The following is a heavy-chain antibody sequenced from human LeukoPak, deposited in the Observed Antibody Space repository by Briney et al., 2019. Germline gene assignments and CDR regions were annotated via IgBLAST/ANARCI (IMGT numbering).Heavy chain of an antibody. CDR3: ARDLAYFGSGKQNY. CDR2: ISYDGSNK. D-gene: IGHD3-10*01. J-gene: IGHJ4*02. Sequence: PGGSLRLSCAASGFTFSSYAMHWVCQAPGKGLEWVAVISYDGSNKYYADSVKGRFTISRDNSKNTLYLQMNSLRAEDTAVYYCARDLAYFGSGKQNYWGQGTLVTVSS. CDR1: GFTFSSYA. V-gene: IGHV3-30-3*01.